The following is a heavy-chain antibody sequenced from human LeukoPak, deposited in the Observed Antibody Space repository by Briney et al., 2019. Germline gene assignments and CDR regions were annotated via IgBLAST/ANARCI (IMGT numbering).Heavy chain of an antibody. CDR1: GFTFSSYW. Sequence: GGSLRLSCAASGFTFSSYWMNWVRQAPGKGLEWVANIKEDGSEKYYVDSVKGRFTISRDNAKNSLYLQMNSLRAEDTAVYYCARKGGYFDWLFPPDYCGMDVWGQGTTVTVSS. CDR3: ARKGGYFDWLFPPDYCGMDV. V-gene: IGHV3-7*03. D-gene: IGHD3-9*01. J-gene: IGHJ6*02. CDR2: IKEDGSEK.